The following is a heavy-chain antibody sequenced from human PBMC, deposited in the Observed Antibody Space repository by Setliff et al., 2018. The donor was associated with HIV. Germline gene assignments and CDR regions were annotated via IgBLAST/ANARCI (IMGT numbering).Heavy chain of an antibody. J-gene: IGHJ5*02. CDR3: ARVEAYSRGRGGFDP. Sequence: LSLTCSVSGGPISSGDYYWTWIRQHPEKGLDWIGYIYHSGTTYYNPSLRSRVTISIDTSKDQFSLDLTSVTAADTGVYYCARVEAYSRGRGGFDPWGQGTLVTVSS. CDR1: GGPISSGDYY. V-gene: IGHV4-31*03. D-gene: IGHD6-19*01. CDR2: IYHSGTT.